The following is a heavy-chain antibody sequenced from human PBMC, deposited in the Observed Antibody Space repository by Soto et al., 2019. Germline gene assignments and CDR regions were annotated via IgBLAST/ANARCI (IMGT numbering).Heavy chain of an antibody. Sequence: QVQLVESGGGVVQPGRSLRLSCAASGFTFNTYGMHWVRQAPGRGLEWVAVIWYDGSIKYYADSVKGRFTISRDNSKNTLYLHMNSLRAEDTAVYYCARIDCTGGSCRPYAYYDMDVWGQGTTVTVSS. CDR3: ARIDCTGGSCRPYAYYDMDV. J-gene: IGHJ6*02. CDR1: GFTFNTYG. V-gene: IGHV3-33*01. CDR2: IWYDGSIK. D-gene: IGHD2-15*01.